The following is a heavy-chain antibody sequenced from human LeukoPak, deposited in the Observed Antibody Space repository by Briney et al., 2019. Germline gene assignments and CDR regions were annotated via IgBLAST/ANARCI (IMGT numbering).Heavy chain of an antibody. Sequence: EASVKVSCKASGYTFTGYYMHWVRQAPGQGLEWMGWINPNSGGTNYAQKFQGRVTMARDTSTSTVYMELSSLGSEDTAIYYCARIRDGYNDAYDIWGQGTVVTVPS. CDR3: ARIRDGYNDAYDI. J-gene: IGHJ3*02. V-gene: IGHV1-2*02. CDR2: INPNSGGT. CDR1: GYTFTGYY. D-gene: IGHD5-24*01.